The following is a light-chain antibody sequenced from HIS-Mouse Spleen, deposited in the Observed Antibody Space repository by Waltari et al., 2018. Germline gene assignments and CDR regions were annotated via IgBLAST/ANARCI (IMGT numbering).Light chain of an antibody. CDR1: SSNIGSNY. V-gene: IGLV1-47*01. CDR3: AAWDDSLSGPV. Sequence: QSVLTQPPSASGTPGQRVTISCSGSSSNIGSNYVYWYQQLPGPAPKLLIYRITRRPPGAPYRSSASEPGTSASLAISGLRSEDEADYYCAAWDDSLSGPVFGGGTKLTVL. CDR2: RIT. J-gene: IGLJ3*02.